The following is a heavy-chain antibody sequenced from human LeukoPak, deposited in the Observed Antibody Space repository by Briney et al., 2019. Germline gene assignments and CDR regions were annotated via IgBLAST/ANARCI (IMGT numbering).Heavy chain of an antibody. D-gene: IGHD1-26*01. J-gene: IGHJ4*02. CDR2: ISKSGDTT. V-gene: IGHV3-11*01. CDR3: ATRSVVGR. Sequence: GGSLRLSCAASGFSFSDYYMSWMRQAPGKGLEWVSYISKSGDTTYYADSVKGRFTISRDNSKNTLYLEMNNLKAEDTAIYYCATRSVVGRGGQGTLVIVSS. CDR1: GFSFSDYY.